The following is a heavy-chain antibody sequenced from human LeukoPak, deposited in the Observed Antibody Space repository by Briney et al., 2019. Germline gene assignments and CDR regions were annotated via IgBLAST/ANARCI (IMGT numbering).Heavy chain of an antibody. D-gene: IGHD3-10*01. Sequence: GGTLRLSCAASGFAFSSYAMNWVRQAPGQGLEWVSAINGNGGSTYYADSVKGRFTISRDNSKNTLYLQMNSLRAEDTAMYYCTKAPPGKFDPWGQGTLVTVSS. J-gene: IGHJ5*02. CDR3: TKAPPGKFDP. V-gene: IGHV3-23*01. CDR2: INGNGGST. CDR1: GFAFSSYA.